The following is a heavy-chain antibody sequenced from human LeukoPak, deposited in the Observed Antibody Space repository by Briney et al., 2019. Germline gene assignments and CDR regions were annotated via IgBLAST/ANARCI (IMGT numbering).Heavy chain of an antibody. D-gene: IGHD3-22*01. J-gene: IGHJ4*02. CDR1: GGSISSYY. CDR3: AKNYDSSGYYTLYFDY. Sequence: SETLSLACTVSGGSISSYYWSWIRQPAGKGLEWIGRIYTSGSTNYNPSLKSRVTMSVDTSKNQFSLKLSSVTAADTAVYYCAKNYDSSGYYTLYFDYWGQGTLVTVSS. CDR2: IYTSGST. V-gene: IGHV4-4*07.